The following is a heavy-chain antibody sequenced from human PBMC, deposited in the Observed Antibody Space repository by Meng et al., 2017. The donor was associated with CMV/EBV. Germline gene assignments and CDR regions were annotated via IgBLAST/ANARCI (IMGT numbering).Heavy chain of an antibody. Sequence: ETLSLTCAASGFTFSGSAMHWVRQASGKGLEWVGRIRSKANSYATAYAASVKGRFTISRDDSKNTAYLQMNSLKTEDTAVYYCTRLGDAPLRRGFDPWGQGTLVTVSS. D-gene: IGHD5-12*01. CDR2: IRSKANSYAT. J-gene: IGHJ5*02. CDR1: GFTFSGSA. CDR3: TRLGDAPLRRGFDP. V-gene: IGHV3-73*01.